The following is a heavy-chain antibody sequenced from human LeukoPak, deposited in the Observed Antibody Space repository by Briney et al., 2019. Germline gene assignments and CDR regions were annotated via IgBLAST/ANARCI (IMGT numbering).Heavy chain of an antibody. CDR1: GFTFSSYN. D-gene: IGHD6-6*01. CDR2: ITSSSSTI. Sequence: GGSLRLSRAASGFTFSSYNMNWVRQAPGKGLEWVSYITSSSSTIYYADSVKGRFTISRDNAKNSLYLQMNSLRDEDTAVYYCAREYSSSSGSVSDYWGQGTLVTVFS. J-gene: IGHJ4*02. CDR3: AREYSSSSGSVSDY. V-gene: IGHV3-48*02.